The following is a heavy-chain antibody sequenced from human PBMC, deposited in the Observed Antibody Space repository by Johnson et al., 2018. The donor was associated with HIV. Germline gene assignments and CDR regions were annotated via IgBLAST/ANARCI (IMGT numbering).Heavy chain of an antibody. V-gene: IGHV3-15*01. CDR3: TTDPCWNGYHAFDV. CDR1: GFSFSNAW. CDR2: IKSKTDGETT. Sequence: VQVVESGGVVVQPGGSLRLSCAASGFSFSNAWMSWVRQAPGKGLEWVGRIKSKTDGETTDYAAPVKGRFTTSRDDSKNTLYLQMNSLKTEDTAMYYCTTDPCWNGYHAFDVWGQGTMVTVSS. J-gene: IGHJ3*01. D-gene: IGHD1-1*01.